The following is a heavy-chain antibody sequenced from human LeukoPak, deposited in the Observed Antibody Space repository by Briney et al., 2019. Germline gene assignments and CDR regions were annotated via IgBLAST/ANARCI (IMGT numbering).Heavy chain of an antibody. CDR2: IIPIFGTA. Sequence: SVKVSCKASGGTFSSYAISWVRQAPGQGLEWMGGIIPIFGTANYAQKFQGRVTITADGSTSTAYMELSSLRSEDTAVYYCAREESSGFNYFDYWGQGTLVTVSS. CDR1: GGTFSSYA. V-gene: IGHV1-69*13. CDR3: AREESSGFNYFDY. J-gene: IGHJ4*02. D-gene: IGHD6-19*01.